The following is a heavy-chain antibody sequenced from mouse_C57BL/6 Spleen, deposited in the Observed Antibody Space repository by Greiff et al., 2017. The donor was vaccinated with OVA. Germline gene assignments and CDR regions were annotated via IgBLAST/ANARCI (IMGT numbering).Heavy chain of an antibody. J-gene: IGHJ3*01. CDR1: GYSITSGYY. CDR3: ARYDYDEGAWFAY. CDR2: ISYDGSN. V-gene: IGHV3-6*01. D-gene: IGHD2-4*01. Sequence: ESGPGLVKPSQSLSLTCSVTGYSITSGYYWNWIRQFPGNKLEWMGYISYDGSNNYNPSLKNRISITRDTSKNQFFLKLNSVTTEDTATYYCARYDYDEGAWFAYWGQGTLVTVSA.